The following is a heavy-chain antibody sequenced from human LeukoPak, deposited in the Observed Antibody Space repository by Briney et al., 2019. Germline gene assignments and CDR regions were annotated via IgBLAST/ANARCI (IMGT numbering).Heavy chain of an antibody. CDR1: GFTFSRYW. CDR3: ARGGWFFDP. V-gene: IGHV3-7*05. D-gene: IGHD3-10*01. Sequence: GGSLRLSCAASGFTFSRYWMSWVRQAPGKGLEWVANIKKDGSEKYYVDSVKGRFTISRDNAKNSLFLQMNNLKAEATAVYHCARGGWFFDPWGQGTLVTVSS. J-gene: IGHJ5*02. CDR2: IKKDGSEK.